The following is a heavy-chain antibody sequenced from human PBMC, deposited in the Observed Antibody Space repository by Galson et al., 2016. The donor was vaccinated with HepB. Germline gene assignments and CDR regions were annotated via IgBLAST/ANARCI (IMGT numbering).Heavy chain of an antibody. D-gene: IGHD4-17*01. J-gene: IGHJ3*02. V-gene: IGHV3-23*01. Sequence: SLRLSCAASGFTFSSFAMSWVRQAPGKGLEWVSTISGSGGDTYYADSVKGRFTISRDNSKNIVYPQMKNLRAEDTAIYFCAKSGDDNGDPNDAFDIWGQGTLITVSS. CDR2: ISGSGGDT. CDR3: AKSGDDNGDPNDAFDI. CDR1: GFTFSSFA.